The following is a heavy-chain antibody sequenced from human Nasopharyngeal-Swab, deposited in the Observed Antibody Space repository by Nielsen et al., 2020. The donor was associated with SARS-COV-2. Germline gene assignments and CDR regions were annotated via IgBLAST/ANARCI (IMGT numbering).Heavy chain of an antibody. CDR1: GFTFSSYE. V-gene: IGHV3-48*03. D-gene: IGHD3-22*01. CDR2: ISSSGSTI. CDR3: ARVGLHYYDSSGPFDY. J-gene: IGHJ4*02. Sequence: GESLKISCAASGFTFSSYEMNWVRRAPGKGLEWVSYISSSGSTIYYADSVKGRFTISRDNAKNSLYLQMNSLRAEDTAVYYCARVGLHYYDSSGPFDYWGQGTLVTVSS.